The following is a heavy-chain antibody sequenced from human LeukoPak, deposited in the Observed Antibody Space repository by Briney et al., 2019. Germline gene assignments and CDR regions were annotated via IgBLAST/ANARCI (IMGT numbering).Heavy chain of an antibody. CDR3: ARGYYDILTGYFFYWYFDL. V-gene: IGHV4-38-2*02. D-gene: IGHD3-9*01. CDR1: GYSISSGYY. CDR2: IYHSGST. Sequence: SETLPLTCTVSGYSISSGYYWGWIRQPPGKGLEWIGSIYHSGSTYYNPSLKSRVTISVDTSKNQFSLKLSSVTAADTAVYYCARGYYDILTGYFFYWYFDLWGRGTQVTVSS. J-gene: IGHJ2*01.